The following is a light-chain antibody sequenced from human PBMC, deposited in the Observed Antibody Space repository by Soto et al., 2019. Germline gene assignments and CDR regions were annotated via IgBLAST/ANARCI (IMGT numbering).Light chain of an antibody. V-gene: IGLV1-44*01. J-gene: IGLJ2*01. CDR3: AAWDDSLHGVV. Sequence: QSVLTQPPSASGTPGQRVTISCSGSSSNIGSNTVNWYQQFPGTAPKLLIYSNNQRPSGVPDRFSGSKSGTSASLAISGLQSEDEADYYCAAWDDSLHGVVFGGGTQLTVL. CDR1: SSNIGSNT. CDR2: SNN.